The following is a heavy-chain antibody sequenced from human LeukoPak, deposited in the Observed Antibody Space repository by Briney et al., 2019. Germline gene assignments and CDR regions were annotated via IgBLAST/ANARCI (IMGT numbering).Heavy chain of an antibody. CDR2: IHYSGSS. CDR1: GDSISDFY. J-gene: IGHJ4*02. V-gene: IGHV4-59*08. Sequence: SETLSLTCSVSGDSISDFYWNWIRQSPEKGLEWIGNIHYSGSSVYNPSLRSRVSMSIDRSLRQFFLKLTSVTAADTAVYYCVLAPNSNWFDFWGQGILVTVSS. CDR3: VLAPNSNWFDF. D-gene: IGHD2-8*01.